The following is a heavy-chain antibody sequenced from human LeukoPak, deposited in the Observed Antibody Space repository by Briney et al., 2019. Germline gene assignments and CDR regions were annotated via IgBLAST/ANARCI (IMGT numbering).Heavy chain of an antibody. Sequence: LGGSMRLSCAASGFTVSSNYMSCVRQAPGKGLEGVSVIYSGGSTYYADSVKGRFTISRDNSKNTLYLQMNSLIAADTAVDYCVGAGVSGSSRYDAFDIWGQGTMVTVSS. J-gene: IGHJ3*02. CDR2: IYSGGST. CDR3: VGAGVSGSSRYDAFDI. V-gene: IGHV3-53*01. CDR1: GFTVSSNY. D-gene: IGHD6-6*01.